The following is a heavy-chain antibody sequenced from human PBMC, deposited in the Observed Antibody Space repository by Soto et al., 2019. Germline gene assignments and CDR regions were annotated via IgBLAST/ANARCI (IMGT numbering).Heavy chain of an antibody. CDR3: ARGSMTTVTTWSYYYYGMDV. J-gene: IGHJ6*02. Sequence: QVQLVQSGAEVKKPGASVKVSCKASGYTFTSYDINWVRQATGQGLEWMGWMKPNSGNTGYAQKFQGTVTMTRNTSISTAYMELGSLRSADSAVYYCARGSMTTVTTWSYYYYGMDVLGQGTTVTVSS. D-gene: IGHD4-17*01. CDR1: GYTFTSYD. V-gene: IGHV1-8*01. CDR2: MKPNSGNT.